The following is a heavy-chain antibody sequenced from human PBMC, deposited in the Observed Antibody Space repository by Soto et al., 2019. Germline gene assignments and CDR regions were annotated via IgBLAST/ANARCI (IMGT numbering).Heavy chain of an antibody. CDR2: ISAHNGNT. CDR3: ARGRDGDY. CDR1: GYAFTTYG. D-gene: IGHD6-6*01. Sequence: QVHLVQSGAEVKKPGASVKVSCKSSGYAFTTYGITWVRQAPGQGLEWMGWISAHNGNTNYAQKLQGRVTVTRDTSTSTAYMELRSLRSDDTAVYYCARGRDGDYWGQGALVTVSS. V-gene: IGHV1-18*01. J-gene: IGHJ4*02.